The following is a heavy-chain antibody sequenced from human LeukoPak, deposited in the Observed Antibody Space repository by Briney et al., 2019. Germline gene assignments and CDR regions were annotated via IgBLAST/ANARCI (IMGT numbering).Heavy chain of an antibody. D-gene: IGHD4/OR15-4a*01. J-gene: IGHJ4*02. CDR2: IYYSGST. CDR1: GGSISSYY. CDR3: ARTEYGGYVNY. Sequence: SETLSLTCTVSGGSISSYYWSWIRKPPGKGLEWIGYIYYSGSTNYNPPLKSRVTISVDTSKNQFSLKLSSVTAADTAVYYCARTEYGGYVNYWGQGTLVTDSS. V-gene: IGHV4-59*08.